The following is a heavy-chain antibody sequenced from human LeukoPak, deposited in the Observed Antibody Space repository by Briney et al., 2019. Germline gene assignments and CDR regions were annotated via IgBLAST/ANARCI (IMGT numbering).Heavy chain of an antibody. CDR3: ARDDHYGSGSYHFDY. V-gene: IGHV3-21*01. CDR1: GFAFNFRTSG. D-gene: IGHD3-10*01. CDR2: IGSRTSYI. J-gene: IGHJ4*02. Sequence: GGSLRLSCAASGFAFNFRTSGMHWVRQAPGKGLEWVSSIGSRTSYIYHADSVKGRFTISRDNAKNSLYLQMNNLRDEDTAVYYCARDDHYGSGSYHFDYWGQGTRVTVSS.